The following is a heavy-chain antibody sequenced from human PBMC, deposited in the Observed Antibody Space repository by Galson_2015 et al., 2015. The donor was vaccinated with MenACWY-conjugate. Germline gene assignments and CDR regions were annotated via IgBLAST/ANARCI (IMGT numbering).Heavy chain of an antibody. D-gene: IGHD3-22*01. V-gene: IGHV5-51*01. J-gene: IGHJ4*02. CDR1: GYSFISYW. CDR2: IYPGDSDT. Sequence: GAEVKKPGESLKISCKGSGYSFISYWIGWVRQMPGKGLEWMGIIYPGDSDTRYSPSFQGQVTISADKSISTAYLQWSSLKASDTAMYYCARQPYLGYYYDSSGHPDWGQGTLVTVSS. CDR3: ARQPYLGYYYDSSGHPD.